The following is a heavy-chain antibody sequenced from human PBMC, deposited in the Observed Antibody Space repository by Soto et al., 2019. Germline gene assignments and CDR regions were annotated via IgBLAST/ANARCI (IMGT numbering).Heavy chain of an antibody. CDR2: ISSSSSYI. CDR1: GFTFSSYS. Sequence: EVQLVESGGGLVKPGGSLRLSCAASGFTFSSYSMNWVRQAPGKGLEWVSSISSSSSYIYYADSVKGRFTISRDNAKNSLYLQMNSLRAEDTAVYYCARVTGNFTIFGVVKYYGMDVWGQGTTVTVSS. V-gene: IGHV3-21*01. D-gene: IGHD3-3*01. CDR3: ARVTGNFTIFGVVKYYGMDV. J-gene: IGHJ6*02.